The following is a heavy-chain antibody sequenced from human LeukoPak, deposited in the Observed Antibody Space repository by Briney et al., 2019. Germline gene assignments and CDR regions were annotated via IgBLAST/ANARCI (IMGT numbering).Heavy chain of an antibody. J-gene: IGHJ4*02. Sequence: GGSLRLSCAASGFTFSSYAMSWVRQAPGKGLEWVAVISYDGSNKYYADSVKGRFTISRDNSKNTLYLQMNSLRAEDTAVYYCARGLLAIPYWGQGTLVAVSS. CDR2: ISYDGSNK. V-gene: IGHV3-30-3*01. CDR3: ARGLLAIPY. CDR1: GFTFSSYA. D-gene: IGHD2-2*02.